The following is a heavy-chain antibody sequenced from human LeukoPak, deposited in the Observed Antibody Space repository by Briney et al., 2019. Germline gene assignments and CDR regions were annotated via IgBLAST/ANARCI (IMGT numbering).Heavy chain of an antibody. CDR2: ISYTGST. CDR3: ARTLRGYSYGPFDY. D-gene: IGHD5-18*01. CDR1: GGSISSYY. Sequence: PSEALSLTCTASGGSISSYYWRWIRRPPGKGLEWIGYISYTGSTNYNPSLKSRVTISVDTSKNQFSLKVSSVTAADTAVYYCARTLRGYSYGPFDYWGQGTLVSVSS. V-gene: IGHV4-59*01. J-gene: IGHJ4*02.